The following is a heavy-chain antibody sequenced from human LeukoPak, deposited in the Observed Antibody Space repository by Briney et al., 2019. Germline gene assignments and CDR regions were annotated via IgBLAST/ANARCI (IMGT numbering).Heavy chain of an antibody. V-gene: IGHV3-72*01. CDR2: TGNIANSYST. D-gene: IGHD6-13*01. CDR3: ARRGAGTYGAFDI. CDR1: GFTFSAHY. Sequence: TGGSLRLSCAASGFTFSAHYMDWVRQAPGKGLEWVGRTGNIANSYSTEYAASVNGRFTISRDDSKNSLYLQMNSLKTEDTAVYFCARRGAGTYGAFDIWGQGTMVTVSS. J-gene: IGHJ3*02.